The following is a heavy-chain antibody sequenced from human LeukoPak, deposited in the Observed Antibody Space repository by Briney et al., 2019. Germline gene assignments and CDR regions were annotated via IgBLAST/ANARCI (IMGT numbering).Heavy chain of an antibody. D-gene: IGHD3-9*01. J-gene: IGHJ5*02. CDR1: GFTFSSYA. CDR2: ISGSGGST. CDR3: AKGVSYDILTGYFWFDP. V-gene: IGHV3-23*01. Sequence: GGSLRLSCAASGFTFSSYAMSWVRQAPGKGLEWVSAISGSGGSTYYADSVKGRFTISRDNSKNTLYLQMNSLRAEDTAVYYCAKGVSYDILTGYFWFDPWGQGTLVTVSS.